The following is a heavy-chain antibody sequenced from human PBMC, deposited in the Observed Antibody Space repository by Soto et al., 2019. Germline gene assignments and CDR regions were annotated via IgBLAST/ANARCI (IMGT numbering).Heavy chain of an antibody. Sequence: ASVKVSCKASGSTFTGYYMHWVRQAPGQGLEWRGWINPNSGGTNYAQKFQGRVTMTRDTSISTAYMELSRLRSDDTAVYYCARRXAINYYDSSGYYPPFDYWGRGTLVTVSS. CDR2: INPNSGGT. D-gene: IGHD3-22*01. CDR3: ARRXAINYYDSSGYYPPFDY. J-gene: IGHJ4*02. V-gene: IGHV1-2*02. CDR1: GSTFTGYY.